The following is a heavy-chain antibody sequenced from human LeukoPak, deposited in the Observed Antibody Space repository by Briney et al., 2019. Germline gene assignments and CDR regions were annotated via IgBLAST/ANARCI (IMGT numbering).Heavy chain of an antibody. CDR1: GGSISSYY. CDR3: ARFGGAAFYFDN. D-gene: IGHD3-10*01. J-gene: IGHJ4*02. CDR2: IYYSGST. V-gene: IGHV4-59*12. Sequence: SETLSLTCTASGGSISSYYWSWIRQPPGKGLEWIGYIYYSGSTNYKASLESRVTISLDTSKNQFSLQLTSVTAADTAVYYCARFGGAAFYFDNWSQGSLVTVSS.